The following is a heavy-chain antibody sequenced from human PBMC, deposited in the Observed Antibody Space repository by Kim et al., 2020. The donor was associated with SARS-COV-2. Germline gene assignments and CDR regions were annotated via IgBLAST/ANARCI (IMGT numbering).Heavy chain of an antibody. V-gene: IGHV3-7*01. J-gene: IGHJ4*02. Sequence: YYGEAVKGRFTISRDNAKNSLYLQMNSLRAEDTAVYYCARDFTTSSFFDYGGQGTLVTVSS. D-gene: IGHD2-2*01. CDR3: ARDFTTSSFFDY.